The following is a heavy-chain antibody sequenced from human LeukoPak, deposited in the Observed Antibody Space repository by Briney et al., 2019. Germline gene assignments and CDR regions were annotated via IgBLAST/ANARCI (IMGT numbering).Heavy chain of an antibody. CDR1: GFTFSNYA. J-gene: IGHJ3*02. V-gene: IGHV3-23*01. Sequence: PGGSLRLSCAASGFTFSNYAMRWVRQAPGKGLEWVSGISGSGDSTYYADSVKGRFTISRDNSKNTLYLQMNSLRAEDTAVYYCAKVPGYCSSTSCRPVAFDIWGQGTMVTVSS. D-gene: IGHD2-2*01. CDR3: AKVPGYCSSTSCRPVAFDI. CDR2: ISGSGDST.